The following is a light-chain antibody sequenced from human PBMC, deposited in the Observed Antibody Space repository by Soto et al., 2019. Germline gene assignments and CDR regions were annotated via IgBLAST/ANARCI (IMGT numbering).Light chain of an antibody. CDR3: AAWDDSLRGVV. Sequence: QSVLTQPPSASGTSGQRVTFSCSGSSSNVGTNPVNWYQHLPGTAPKLLIYSHTLRPSGVPDRFSGSKSGTSASLAISGLQSEDEAVYYCAAWDDSLRGVVFGGGTKLTVL. CDR1: SSNVGTNP. V-gene: IGLV1-44*01. CDR2: SHT. J-gene: IGLJ2*01.